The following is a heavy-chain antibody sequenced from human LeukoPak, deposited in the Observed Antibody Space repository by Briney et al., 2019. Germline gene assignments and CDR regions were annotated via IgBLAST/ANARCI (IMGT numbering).Heavy chain of an antibody. D-gene: IGHD3-10*01. Sequence: ASVKVSCKASGYTFTSYYMHWVRQAPGQGLEWMGIINPSGGSTSYAQKFQGRVTITRDMSTSTVYMELSSLRSEDTAVYYCARGSENVGGLLWFGELLAGGLYYWGQGTLVTVSS. CDR1: GYTFTSYY. V-gene: IGHV1-46*01. CDR3: ARGSENVGGLLWFGELLAGGLYY. CDR2: INPSGGST. J-gene: IGHJ4*02.